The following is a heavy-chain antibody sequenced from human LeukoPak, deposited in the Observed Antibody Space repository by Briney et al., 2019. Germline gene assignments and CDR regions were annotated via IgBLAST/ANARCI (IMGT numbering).Heavy chain of an antibody. CDR3: ARDQRRIVADGDYYGSGSYGGFDY. Sequence: SETLSLTCTVSGGSISSSSYYWGWIRQPPGKGLEWIGSIYYSGSTYYNPSLKSRVTISVDTSKNQFSLKLSSVTAADTAVYYCARDQRRIVADGDYYGSGSYGGFDYWGQGTLVTVSS. J-gene: IGHJ4*02. CDR1: GGSISSSSYY. D-gene: IGHD3-10*01. V-gene: IGHV4-39*07. CDR2: IYYSGST.